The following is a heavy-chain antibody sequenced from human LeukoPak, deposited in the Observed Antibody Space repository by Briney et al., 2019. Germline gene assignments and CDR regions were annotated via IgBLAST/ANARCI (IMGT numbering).Heavy chain of an antibody. J-gene: IGHJ3*02. CDR3: ARYSLDYGDYVIVGAFDI. CDR1: DDSISDYY. D-gene: IGHD4-17*01. Sequence: SETLSLTCTVSDDSISDYYRGWIRQPPGKGLEWIGYFHNSGTSTYNPSLKSRVTISADTSKNQFSLKLSSVTAADTAVYYCARYSLDYGDYVIVGAFDIWGQGTMVTVSS. CDR2: FHNSGTS. V-gene: IGHV4-59*01.